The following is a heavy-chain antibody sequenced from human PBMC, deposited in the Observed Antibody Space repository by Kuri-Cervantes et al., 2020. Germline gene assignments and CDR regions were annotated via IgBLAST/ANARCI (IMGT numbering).Heavy chain of an antibody. V-gene: IGHV3-21*03. Sequence: GSLRLSCAASGFTFNSYSMIWVRQAPGKGLEWVSYITFNSGYIYYADSVKGRFTISRDNAKNSLYLQMNSLRAEDSAVYYCARVGIIADAFDIWGQGTMVTVSS. D-gene: IGHD7-27*01. CDR3: ARVGIIADAFDI. CDR2: ITFNSGYI. J-gene: IGHJ3*02. CDR1: GFTFNSYS.